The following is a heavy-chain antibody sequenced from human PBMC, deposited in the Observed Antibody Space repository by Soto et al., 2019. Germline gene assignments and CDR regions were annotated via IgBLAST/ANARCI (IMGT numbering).Heavy chain of an antibody. Sequence: QLQLQESGPGLVKPSETLSLTCTVSGGSISSSSYYWGWIRQPPGKGLEWIGSIYYSGSTYYNPSLKSRVTISLDKSKNQFSLKLSSVTAADTAVYYCARLATVTTDYWYFDLWGRGTLVTVSS. CDR1: GGSISSSSYY. V-gene: IGHV4-39*01. J-gene: IGHJ2*01. D-gene: IGHD4-17*01. CDR3: ARLATVTTDYWYFDL. CDR2: IYYSGST.